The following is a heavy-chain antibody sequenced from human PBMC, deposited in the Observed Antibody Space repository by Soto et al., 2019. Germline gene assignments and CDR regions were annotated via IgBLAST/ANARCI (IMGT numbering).Heavy chain of an antibody. D-gene: IGHD3-22*01. CDR1: GFTFSSYA. Sequence: GGSLRLSCAASGFTFSSYAMHWVRQAPGKGLEWVAVISYDGSNKYYADSVKGRFTISRDNSKNTLYLQMNSLRAEDTAVYYCASLYYYDSSGYPPFDYWGQGTLVTVSS. CDR2: ISYDGSNK. J-gene: IGHJ4*02. CDR3: ASLYYYDSSGYPPFDY. V-gene: IGHV3-30-3*01.